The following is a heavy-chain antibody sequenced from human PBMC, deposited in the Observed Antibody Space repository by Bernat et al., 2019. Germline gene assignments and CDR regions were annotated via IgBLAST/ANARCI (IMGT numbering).Heavy chain of an antibody. CDR1: GFSFSNHW. V-gene: IGHV3-74*01. CDR2: INGDGSTT. Sequence: EVQLVESGGGLVQPGGSLRLSCAASGFSFSNHWIHWVRQAPGKGLVWVSRINGDGSTTSYADSVKGRFTISRDNAKNTLYLQMNTLRPEDTAVYYCTRGSYSSSLNWFDPWGQGTLVIVSS. D-gene: IGHD6-6*01. CDR3: TRGSYSSSLNWFDP. J-gene: IGHJ5*02.